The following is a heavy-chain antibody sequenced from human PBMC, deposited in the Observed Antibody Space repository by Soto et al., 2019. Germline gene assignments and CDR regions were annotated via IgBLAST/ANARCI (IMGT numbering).Heavy chain of an antibody. CDR1: GFTFSSYA. J-gene: IGHJ6*02. Sequence: GGSLRLSCAASGFTFSSYAMSWVRQAPGRGLERVSAFSGSGGNTYYADSVKGRFTISRDNSKNTLYLQMNSLRAEDTAVYYCAKVAPRYCSGGTCYSVSYYGMDVWGQGTTVTVSS. V-gene: IGHV3-23*01. D-gene: IGHD2-15*01. CDR3: AKVAPRYCSGGTCYSVSYYGMDV. CDR2: FSGSGGNT.